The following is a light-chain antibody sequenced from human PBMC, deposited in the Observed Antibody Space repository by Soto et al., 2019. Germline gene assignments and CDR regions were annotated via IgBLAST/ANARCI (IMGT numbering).Light chain of an antibody. CDR3: GTWDTSLNVLYV. CDR2: DNN. J-gene: IGLJ1*01. CDR1: SSTIGTNY. V-gene: IGLV1-51*01. Sequence: QSVLTQPPSVSAAPGQNVTISCSGTSSTIGTNYVSWYQHVQGTAPKLLIYDNNKRPSGIPDRFSDFKSATPVTLAITGLQTGDEADYYCGTWDTSLNVLYVFGTGTKLTVL.